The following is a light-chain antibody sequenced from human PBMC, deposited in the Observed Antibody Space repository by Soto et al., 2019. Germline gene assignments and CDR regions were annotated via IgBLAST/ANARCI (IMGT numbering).Light chain of an antibody. Sequence: QSVLTQPASLSGSPGQSIPISCTGTSSDVGNYKYVSWYQQHPGKAPKLMIYDVSNRPSGVSNRFSGSKSGNTASLTISGLQAEDDTDYYCFSYTSSGTYVFGTGTKLTVL. J-gene: IGLJ1*01. CDR1: SSDVGNYKY. CDR3: FSYTSSGTYV. V-gene: IGLV2-14*03. CDR2: DVS.